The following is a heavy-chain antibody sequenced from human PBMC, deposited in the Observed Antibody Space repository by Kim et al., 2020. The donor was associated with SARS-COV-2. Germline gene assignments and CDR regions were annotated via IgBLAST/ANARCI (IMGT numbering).Heavy chain of an antibody. D-gene: IGHD6-13*01. V-gene: IGHV3-7*03. CDR2: IKQDGTEK. Sequence: GGSLRLSCAASGFTGFTFGSYWMSWVRQAPGKGLEWVANIKQDGTEKYYVDSVRGRFTISRDNAKNSLFLQVNSLRAEDTAVYYCARGGTGTAGTYFDYWGLGTLVTVSS. CDR1: GFTGFTFGSYW. J-gene: IGHJ4*02. CDR3: ARGGTGTAGTYFDY.